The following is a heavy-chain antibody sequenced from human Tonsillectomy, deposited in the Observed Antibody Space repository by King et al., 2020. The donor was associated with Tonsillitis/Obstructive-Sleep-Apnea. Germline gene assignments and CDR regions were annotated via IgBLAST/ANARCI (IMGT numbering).Heavy chain of an antibody. CDR1: GFTFRRHW. CDR3: ARAEWGFCDKATCFRKSYYMDV. Sequence: VQLVESGGGLVQPGGSLRLSCEASGFTFRRHWMTWVRQAPGEGLEWVANIKEEGSEIYYVDSVKGRFTISRDNAKNSLYLQMNSLRVDDTAIYYCARAEWGFCDKATCFRKSYYMDVWGRGTTVTVAS. D-gene: IGHD2-15*01. V-gene: IGHV3-7*04. CDR2: IKEEGSEI. J-gene: IGHJ6*03.